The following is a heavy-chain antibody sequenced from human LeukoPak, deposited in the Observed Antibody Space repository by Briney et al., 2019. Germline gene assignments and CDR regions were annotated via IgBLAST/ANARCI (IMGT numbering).Heavy chain of an antibody. CDR2: IYYSGST. J-gene: IGHJ6*03. V-gene: IGHV4-59*08. CDR1: GGSISSYY. CDR3: ARGIVLMVYAPDYMDV. Sequence: KPSETLSLTCTVSGGSISSYYWSWIRQPPGKGLEWIGYIYYSGSTNYNPSLKSRVTISVDTSKNQFSLKLSSVTAADTAVYYCARGIVLMVYAPDYMDVWGKGTTVTVSS. D-gene: IGHD2-8*01.